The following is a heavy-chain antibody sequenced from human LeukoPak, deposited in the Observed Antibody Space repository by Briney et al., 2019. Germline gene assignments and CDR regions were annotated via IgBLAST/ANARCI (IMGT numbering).Heavy chain of an antibody. D-gene: IGHD5-24*01. CDR3: ARDHLGDGYPGRY. CDR1: GYTFTSHY. J-gene: IGHJ4*02. V-gene: IGHV1-46*01. Sequence: ASVKLSCKASGYTFTSHYMHWVRQAPGQGLEWMGIINPSGGSTSYAQKFQGRVTMTRDTSTSTVYMELSSLRSEDTAVYYCARDHLGDGYPGRYWGQGTLVTVSS. CDR2: INPSGGST.